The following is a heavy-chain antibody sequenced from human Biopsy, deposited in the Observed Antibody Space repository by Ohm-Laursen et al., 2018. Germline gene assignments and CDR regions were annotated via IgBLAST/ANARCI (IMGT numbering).Heavy chain of an antibody. J-gene: IGHJ6*02. D-gene: IGHD3-9*01. V-gene: IGHV1-69*01. CDR2: IITFFRTV. CDR1: GGTFSNSA. Sequence: SSVKVSCKVSGGTFSNSAISWVRQAPGQGLEWMGGIITFFRTVNYAQNFQGRLTITADEFTDTAYMELRSLRSEDTAVYYCAPRTPRDPDILTGAYHYDMAVWGQGTTVTVSS. CDR3: APRTPRDPDILTGAYHYDMAV.